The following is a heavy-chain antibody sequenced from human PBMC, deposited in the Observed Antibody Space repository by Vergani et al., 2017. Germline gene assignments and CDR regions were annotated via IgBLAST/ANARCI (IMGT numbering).Heavy chain of an antibody. J-gene: IGHJ3*02. CDR3: ARGRWYYYDSSGYYSDAFDI. V-gene: IGHV4-34*01. Sequence: QVQLQQWGAGLLTPSETLSLTCAVYGGSFSGYYWSWIRQPPGKGLEWIGEINHSGSTNYNPSLKSRVTISVDTSKNQFSLKLSSVTAADTAVYYCARGRWYYYDSSGYYSDAFDIWGQGTMVTVSS. CDR2: INHSGST. CDR1: GGSFSGYY. D-gene: IGHD3-22*01.